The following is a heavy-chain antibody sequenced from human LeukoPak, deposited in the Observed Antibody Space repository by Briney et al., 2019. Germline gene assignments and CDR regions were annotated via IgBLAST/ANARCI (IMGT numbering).Heavy chain of an antibody. J-gene: IGHJ4*02. Sequence: GGSLRLSCAASGFTFSSYSMNWVRQAPGKGLEWVSSISSSSSYIYYADSVKGRFTISRDNAKNSLYLQMNSLRAEDTAVYYCARFAVHRRITVAGQFGLDYWGQGTLVSLPS. CDR1: GFTFSSYS. CDR2: ISSSSSYI. V-gene: IGHV3-21*01. CDR3: ARFAVHRRITVAGQFGLDY. D-gene: IGHD6-19*01.